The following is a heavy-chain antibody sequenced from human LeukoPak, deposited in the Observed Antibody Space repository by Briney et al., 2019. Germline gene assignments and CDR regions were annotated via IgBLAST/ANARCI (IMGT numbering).Heavy chain of an antibody. CDR2: MNPNSGGT. CDR3: ARAVLRGYCSSTSCYPPGY. V-gene: IGHV1-2*02. CDR1: GYTFTSYD. Sequence: ASVKVSCKASGYTFTSYDINWVRQATGQGLEWMGWMNPNSGGTNYAQKFQGRVTMTRDTSISTAYMELSRLRSDDTAVYYCARAVLRGYCSSTSCYPPGYWGQGTLVTVSS. D-gene: IGHD2-2*03. J-gene: IGHJ4*02.